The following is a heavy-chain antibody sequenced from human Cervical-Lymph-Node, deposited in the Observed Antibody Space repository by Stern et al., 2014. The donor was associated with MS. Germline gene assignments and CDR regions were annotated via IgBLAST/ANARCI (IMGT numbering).Heavy chain of an antibody. CDR3: ARRKGGVIKGRRYFDE. CDR1: GGSISSTSFY. CDR2: MFYSGNT. V-gene: IGHV4-39*01. Sequence: QVQLQESGPGLVKPSETLSLNCTVSGGSISSTSFYGAWIRQPPGKGLEWIGSMFYSGNTYYNPSLRVGATISLAAPKTRLSLKWDSVTAADTAVYYCARRKGGVIKGRRYFDEWGQGALVTVSS. D-gene: IGHD3-10*01. J-gene: IGHJ4*02.